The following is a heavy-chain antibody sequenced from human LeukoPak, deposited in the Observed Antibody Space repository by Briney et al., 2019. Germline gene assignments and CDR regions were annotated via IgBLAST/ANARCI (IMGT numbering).Heavy chain of an antibody. CDR3: AKEGRTNHDAFDI. Sequence: GGSLRLSCAASGFTFSSYGMHWVRQAPGKGLEWVAVISYDGSNKYYADSVKGRFTISRDNSKNTLYLQMNSLRAEDTAVYYCAKEGRTNHDAFDIWGQGTMVTVSS. J-gene: IGHJ3*02. CDR2: ISYDGSNK. CDR1: GFTFSSYG. V-gene: IGHV3-30*18. D-gene: IGHD1-14*01.